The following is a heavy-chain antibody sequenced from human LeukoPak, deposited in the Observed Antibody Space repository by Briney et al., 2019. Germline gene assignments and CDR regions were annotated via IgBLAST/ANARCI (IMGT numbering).Heavy chain of an antibody. CDR3: AKEPRGYCSSTSCPNWFDS. CDR1: GFTFNNYA. J-gene: IGHJ5*01. D-gene: IGHD2-2*01. V-gene: IGHV3-23*01. Sequence: PGGSLRLSCAASGFTFNNYAMSWVRQAPGKGLEWVSAISASGGTTYCADSVKGRFTISRDNSENTLFLQMNSLRAEDTAVYYCAKEPRGYCSSTSCPNWFDSWGQGTLVTVSS. CDR2: ISASGGTT.